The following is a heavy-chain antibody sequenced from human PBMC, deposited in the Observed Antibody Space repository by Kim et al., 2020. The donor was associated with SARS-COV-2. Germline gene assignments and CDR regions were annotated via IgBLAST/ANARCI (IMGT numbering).Heavy chain of an antibody. CDR2: INSDGSST. CDR1: GFTFSSYW. Sequence: GGSLRLSCAASGFTFSSYWMHWVRQAPGKGLVWVSRINSDGSSTSYADSVKGRFTISRDNAKNTLYLQMNSLRAEDTAVYYCARDGGGPYEQWLVYHDYWGQGTLVTVSS. V-gene: IGHV3-74*01. D-gene: IGHD6-19*01. CDR3: ARDGGGPYEQWLVYHDY. J-gene: IGHJ4*02.